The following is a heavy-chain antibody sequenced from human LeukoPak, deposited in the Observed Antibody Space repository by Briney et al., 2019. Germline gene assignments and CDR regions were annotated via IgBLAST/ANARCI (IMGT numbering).Heavy chain of an antibody. D-gene: IGHD4-23*01. CDR1: GGTFSSNA. CDR2: IMPIFGTA. Sequence: AASVKVSCKASGGTFSSNAISWVRQAPGQGLEWMGGIMPIFGTANYAQKFQGRVTITAVESLSTAYMELSSLRSEDTAVYYCARGWLAETTVVTPYNYWGQGTLVTVSS. V-gene: IGHV1-69*13. CDR3: ARGWLAETTVVTPYNY. J-gene: IGHJ4*02.